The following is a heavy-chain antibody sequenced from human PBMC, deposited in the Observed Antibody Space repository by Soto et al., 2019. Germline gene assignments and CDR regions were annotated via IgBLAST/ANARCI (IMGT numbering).Heavy chain of an antibody. CDR2: IYHSGTT. Sequence: QVQLQESGPGLVKPSQTLSLTCTVSGGSISSGGYYWSWIRQHPGKGLEWIGSIYHSGTTYYNPSLKSRVTIAVDTSKNQSSLKVSSVTAADPAVYSCARAGGYSTTTDYWGQGTLVTVSS. CDR1: GGSISSGGYY. CDR3: ARAGGYSTTTDY. V-gene: IGHV4-31*03. J-gene: IGHJ4*02. D-gene: IGHD6-13*01.